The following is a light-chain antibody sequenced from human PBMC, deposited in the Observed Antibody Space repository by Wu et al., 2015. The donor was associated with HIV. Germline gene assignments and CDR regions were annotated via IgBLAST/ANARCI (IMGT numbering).Light chain of an antibody. CDR2: GAS. CDR3: HQYGTSPYT. J-gene: IGKJ2*01. Sequence: TLSCRASQXVTRSYLGWYQQKLGQAPRLLIYGASIRATGIADRFSGSGSGTDFTLTINRLEPEDFAVYFCHQYGTSPYTFGQGTKLEI. V-gene: IGKV3-20*01. CDR1: QXVTRSY.